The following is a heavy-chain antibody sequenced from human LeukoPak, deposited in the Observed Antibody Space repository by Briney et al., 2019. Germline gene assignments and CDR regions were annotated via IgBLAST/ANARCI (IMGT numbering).Heavy chain of an antibody. V-gene: IGHV1-18*01. CDR2: ISTYNGNT. Sequence: VASVKVSCKASGYTFTSYGISWVRQAPGQGLEWMGWISTYNGNTNYAQKLQGRVTMTTDTSTSTAYMELRSLRSDDTAVYYCARGPRGYYDSSGRDYWGQGTLVTVSS. CDR1: GYTFTSYG. J-gene: IGHJ4*02. CDR3: ARGPRGYYDSSGRDY. D-gene: IGHD3-22*01.